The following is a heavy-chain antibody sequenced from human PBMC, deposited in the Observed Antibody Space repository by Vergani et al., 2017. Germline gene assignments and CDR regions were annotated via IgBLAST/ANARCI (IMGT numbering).Heavy chain of an antibody. CDR2: ISYDGSNK. CDR1: GFTLSSYA. CDR3: ARDLGSGSSWFDP. J-gene: IGHJ5*02. V-gene: IGHV3-30-3*01. Sequence: QVQLVESGGGVVQPGRSLRLSCAASGFTLSSYAMHWVRQAPGKGLEWVAVISYDGSNKYYADSVKGRFTISIDNSKNTLYLQMNSLRAEDTAVYYCARDLGSGSSWFDPWGQGTLVTVSS. D-gene: IGHD1-26*01.